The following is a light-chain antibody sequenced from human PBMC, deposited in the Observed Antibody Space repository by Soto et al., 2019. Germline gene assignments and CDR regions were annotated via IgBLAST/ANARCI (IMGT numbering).Light chain of an antibody. Sequence: DIQMTQSPSSLSASVGDRVTVTCRASQDIGNYLCWYQQRLGKAPKLLIYDASYLEAGVPSRFSGSGSGTDFTVTISSLQPEDFATYYWQQHDSLPRTFGGGTKVEMK. J-gene: IGKJ4*01. CDR3: QQHDSLPRT. V-gene: IGKV1-33*01. CDR1: QDIGNY. CDR2: DAS.